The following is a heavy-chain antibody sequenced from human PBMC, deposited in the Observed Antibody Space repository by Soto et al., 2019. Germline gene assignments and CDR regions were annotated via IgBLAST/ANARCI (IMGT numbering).Heavy chain of an antibody. CDR1: GYTFTGYY. CDR2: INPNSGGT. J-gene: IGHJ5*02. D-gene: IGHD2-15*01. Sequence: ASVKVSCKASGYTFTGYYMHWVRQAPGQGLEWMGWINPNSGGTNYAQKFQGWVTMTRDTSISTAYMELSRLRSDDTAVYYCARGLGYCSGGSCYPKDNWFDPWGQGTPVTVSS. CDR3: ARGLGYCSGGSCYPKDNWFDP. V-gene: IGHV1-2*04.